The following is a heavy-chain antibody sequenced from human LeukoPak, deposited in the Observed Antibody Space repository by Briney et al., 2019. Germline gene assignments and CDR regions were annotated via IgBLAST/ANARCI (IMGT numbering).Heavy chain of an antibody. V-gene: IGHV3-21*01. Sequence: PGGSLRLSCAASGFTFSSYSMNWVRQAPGKGLEWVSSISSSSSYISYADSVKGRFTISRDNAKNSLYLQMNSLRAEDTAVYYCASMVRGVIDAFDIWGQGTMVTVSS. CDR1: GFTFSSYS. D-gene: IGHD3-10*01. CDR2: ISSSSSYI. CDR3: ASMVRGVIDAFDI. J-gene: IGHJ3*02.